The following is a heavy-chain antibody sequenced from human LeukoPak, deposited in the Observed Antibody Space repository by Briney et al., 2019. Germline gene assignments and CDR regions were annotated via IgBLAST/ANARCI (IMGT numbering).Heavy chain of an antibody. J-gene: IGHJ1*01. CDR1: GGSLSGYY. CDR2: IYHDGST. V-gene: IGHV4-34*01. Sequence: SESLSLTCAVYGGSLSGYYWNWIRQPPGKGLEWIGEIYHDGSTNYNPSLKSRVTIFVDTSNNELALKLTSVTAADTAVYYCARNAGKYYRYFQHWGQGTVVSVSS. CDR3: ARNAGKYYRYFQH. D-gene: IGHD2/OR15-2a*01.